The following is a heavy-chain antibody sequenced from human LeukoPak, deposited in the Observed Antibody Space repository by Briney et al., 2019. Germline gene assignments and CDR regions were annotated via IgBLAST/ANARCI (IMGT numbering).Heavy chain of an antibody. Sequence: GGSLRLSCAASGFAFSSYAMSWVRQAPGKGLEWVSAISGSGGSTYSADSVKGRFNIYRDNSKNTLYLQMNSLRAEDSAVYYCPVVVIWRPRPDDAFDIWGQGTMVTVSS. CDR1: GFAFSSYA. CDR2: ISGSGGST. J-gene: IGHJ3*02. D-gene: IGHD3-22*01. CDR3: PVVVIWRPRPDDAFDI. V-gene: IGHV3-23*01.